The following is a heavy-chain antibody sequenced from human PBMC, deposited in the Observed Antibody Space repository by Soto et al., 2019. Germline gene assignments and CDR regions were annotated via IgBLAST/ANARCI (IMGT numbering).Heavy chain of an antibody. V-gene: IGHV4-30-4*01. CDR3: ARAMVVTQNWFDP. Sequence: SETLSLTCAVSGGSISSGDYYWSWIRQPPGKGLEWIGYIYYSGSTYYNLSLKSRVTISVDTSKNQFSLKLSSVTAADTAVYYCARAMVVTQNWFDPWGQGTLVTVSS. J-gene: IGHJ5*02. CDR1: GGSISSGDYY. CDR2: IYYSGST. D-gene: IGHD2-21*02.